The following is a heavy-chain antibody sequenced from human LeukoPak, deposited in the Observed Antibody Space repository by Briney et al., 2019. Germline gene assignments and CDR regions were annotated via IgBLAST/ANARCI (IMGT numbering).Heavy chain of an antibody. V-gene: IGHV3-21*01. CDR3: AKGPLWGTFDY. D-gene: IGHD3-16*01. Sequence: GGSLRLSCAASGFTFSSYSMNWVRQAPGKGLEWVSSISSSSSYIYYADSVKGRFTISRDNSKNTLYLQMNSLRAEDTAVYYCAKGPLWGTFDYWGQGTLVTVSS. J-gene: IGHJ4*02. CDR2: ISSSSSYI. CDR1: GFTFSSYS.